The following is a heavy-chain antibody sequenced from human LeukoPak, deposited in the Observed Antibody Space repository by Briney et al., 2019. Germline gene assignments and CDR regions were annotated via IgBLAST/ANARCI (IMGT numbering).Heavy chain of an antibody. CDR2: ISYDGGNK. V-gene: IGHV3-30-3*01. Sequence: GGSLRLSCAASGFTFSDYYMSWIRQAPGKGLEWVAVISYDGGNKYYADSVKGRFTISRDNSKNTLYLQMNSLRAEDTAVYYCARDGDYYGSGSSINPYYWGQGTLVTVSS. CDR1: GFTFSDYY. CDR3: ARDGDYYGSGSSINPYY. J-gene: IGHJ4*02. D-gene: IGHD3-10*01.